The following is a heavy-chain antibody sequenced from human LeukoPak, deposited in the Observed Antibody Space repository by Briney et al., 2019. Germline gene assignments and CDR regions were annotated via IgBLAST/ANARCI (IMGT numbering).Heavy chain of an antibody. V-gene: IGHV4-59*01. CDR3: ARVLFGPYSYGFYYYMDV. CDR1: GGSISSYY. Sequence: PSETLSLTCTVSGGSISSYYWSWIRQPPGKGLEWIGYIYYSGSTNYNPSLKSRVTISVDTSKNQFSLKLSSVTAADTAVYYCARVLFGPYSYGFYYYMDVWGKGTTVTVSS. J-gene: IGHJ6*03. CDR2: IYYSGST. D-gene: IGHD5-18*01.